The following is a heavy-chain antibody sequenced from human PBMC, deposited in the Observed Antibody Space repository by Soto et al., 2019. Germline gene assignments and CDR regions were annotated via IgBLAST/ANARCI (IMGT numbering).Heavy chain of an antibody. CDR3: ATSSDTGYIFDF. CDR2: IKQNGGEE. Sequence: LRLSCAASGFTFTSYWMSWVRQAPGKGLEWVASIKQNGGEEYYVDSVKGRFTIARDNAKNSLYLEMNSLRAEDRAVYYCATSSDTGYIFDFWGQGTLVTVSS. CDR1: GFTFTSYW. V-gene: IGHV3-7*01. J-gene: IGHJ4*02. D-gene: IGHD3-9*01.